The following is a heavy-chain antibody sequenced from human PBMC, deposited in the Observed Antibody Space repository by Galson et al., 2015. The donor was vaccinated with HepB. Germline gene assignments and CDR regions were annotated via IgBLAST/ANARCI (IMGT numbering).Heavy chain of an antibody. V-gene: IGHV3-23*01. CDR2: ISGSGGST. D-gene: IGHD1-1*01. J-gene: IGHJ6*02. CDR1: GFTFSSYA. Sequence: SLRLSCAASGFTFSSYAMSWVRQAPGKGLEWVSAISGSGGSTYYADSVEGRFTISRDNSKNTLYLQMNSLRAEDTAVYYCAKRPTRSPLGMDVWGQGTTVTVSS. CDR3: AKRPTRSPLGMDV.